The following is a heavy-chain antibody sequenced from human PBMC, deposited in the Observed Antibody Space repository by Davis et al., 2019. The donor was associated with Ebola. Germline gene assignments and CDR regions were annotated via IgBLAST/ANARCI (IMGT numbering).Heavy chain of an antibody. Sequence: GGSLRLSCAATGFTFSTYSMSWVRQAPGKGLEWVSSISSDSDYIYYADSAKGRFTISRDNAKNSLYLQVNSLRAEDTAVYYCAREQWHSRDYWYFDLWGRGTLVTVSS. CDR3: AREQWHSRDYWYFDL. CDR2: ISSDSDYI. D-gene: IGHD2-8*01. CDR1: GFTFSTYS. J-gene: IGHJ2*01. V-gene: IGHV3-21*01.